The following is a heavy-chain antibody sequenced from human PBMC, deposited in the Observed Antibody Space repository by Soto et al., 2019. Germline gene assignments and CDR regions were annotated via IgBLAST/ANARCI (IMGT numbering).Heavy chain of an antibody. J-gene: IGHJ6*04. CDR2: IYYSGST. CDR1: GGSISSGDYY. CDR3: PRDWSFPARGAGSYPRLYYYVWAF. Sequence: SETLSLTCTVSGGSISSGDYYWSWIRQPPGKGLEWIGYIYYSGSTYYNPSLKSRVTISVDTSKNQFSLKLSSVTAADTAVYNCPRDWSFPARGAGSYPRLYYYVWAFGGKGTTVPVPP. D-gene: IGHD3-10*01. V-gene: IGHV4-30-4*01.